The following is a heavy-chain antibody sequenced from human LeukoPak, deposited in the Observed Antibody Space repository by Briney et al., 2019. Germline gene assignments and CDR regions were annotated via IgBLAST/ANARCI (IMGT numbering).Heavy chain of an antibody. Sequence: PSQTLSLTCAVSGGSISSGGYSWSWIRQPPGKGLEWIGYIYHSGSTYYNPSLKSRVTISVDRSKNQFSLKLSSVTAADTAVYYCARNPSLHIVVVTAIDYWGLGTLVTVSS. CDR2: IYHSGST. CDR1: GGSISSGGYS. CDR3: ARNPSLHIVVVTAIDY. J-gene: IGHJ4*02. D-gene: IGHD2-21*02. V-gene: IGHV4-30-2*01.